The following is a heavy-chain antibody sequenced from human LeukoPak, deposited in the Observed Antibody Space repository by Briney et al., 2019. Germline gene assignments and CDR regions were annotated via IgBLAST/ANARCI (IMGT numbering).Heavy chain of an antibody. J-gene: IGHJ4*02. Sequence: ASVKVSCRASGYTFTSYDINWVRQAPGQGLEWMGWMNPNSYNTGYAQKFQGRLTMTRNTSISTAYMELSSLRSEDTAVYYCARSPHRYYFDYWGQGTLVTVSS. V-gene: IGHV1-8*01. CDR1: GYTFTSYD. CDR2: MNPNSYNT. CDR3: ARSPHRYYFDY.